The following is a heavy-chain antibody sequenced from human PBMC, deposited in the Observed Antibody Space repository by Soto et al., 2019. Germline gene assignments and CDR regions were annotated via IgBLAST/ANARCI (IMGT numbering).Heavy chain of an antibody. CDR2: ISGSSTVT. D-gene: IGHD2-15*01. CDR1: GFTFSSYS. CDR3: AREMDCSSGGICRELFGY. Sequence: EVQLVESGGGLVQPGGSLRLSCAASGFTFSSYSMNWVRQAPGKGLEWVSYISGSSTVTHYAESVKGRFTISRDNAKNSLYLQMNSLRDEDTAVYYCAREMDCSSGGICRELFGYWGQGTLVTVSS. J-gene: IGHJ4*02. V-gene: IGHV3-48*02.